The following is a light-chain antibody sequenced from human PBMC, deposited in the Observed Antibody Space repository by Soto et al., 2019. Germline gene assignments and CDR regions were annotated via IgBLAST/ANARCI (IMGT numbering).Light chain of an antibody. CDR1: QSVTSSY. Sequence: IVFTQSPVTLSLSPGEKATLSRKASQSVTSSYLAWYQQKPGQAPRLLVFGAYNRATGIPDRFSGSGSGADYTLTISSLEPEDFAVYYCQQRRNWVSFGGGTKVDIK. CDR2: GAY. CDR3: QQRRNWVS. J-gene: IGKJ4*01. V-gene: IGKV3D-20*02.